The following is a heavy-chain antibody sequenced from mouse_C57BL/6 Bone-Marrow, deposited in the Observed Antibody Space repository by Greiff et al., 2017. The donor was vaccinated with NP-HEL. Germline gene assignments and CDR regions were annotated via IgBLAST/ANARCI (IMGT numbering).Heavy chain of an antibody. J-gene: IGHJ2*01. V-gene: IGHV5-16*01. CDR1: GFTFSDYY. D-gene: IGHD2-4*01. CDR3: ARLLIYYDYEFDY. CDR2: INYDGSST. Sequence: VQLKESEGGLVQPGSSMKLSCTASGFTFSDYYMAWVRQVPEKGLEWVANINYDGSSTYYLDSLKSRFIISRDNAKNILYLQMSSLKSEDTATYYCARLLIYYDYEFDYWGQGTTLTVSS.